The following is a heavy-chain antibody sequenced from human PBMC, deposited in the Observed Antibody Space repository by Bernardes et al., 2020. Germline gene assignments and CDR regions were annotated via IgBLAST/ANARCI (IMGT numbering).Heavy chain of an antibody. Sequence: ASVKVSCKASGYTFTAYFIHWVRQAPGQGLEWMGRINTKSGGTNHAQKFPGSVTMTRDTSISTAYRELSRLRSDDAAVYYCAMDENSVWDFAPWGQGTLVTVSS. V-gene: IGHV1-2*06. J-gene: IGHJ5*02. CDR2: INTKSGGT. CDR1: GYTFTAYF. D-gene: IGHD1-26*01. CDR3: AMDENSVWDFAP.